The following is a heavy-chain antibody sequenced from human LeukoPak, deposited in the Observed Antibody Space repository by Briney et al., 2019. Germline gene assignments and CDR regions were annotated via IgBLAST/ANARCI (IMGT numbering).Heavy chain of an antibody. V-gene: IGHV1-3*01. D-gene: IGHD4-17*01. CDR3: ARGGTVNYFDY. J-gene: IGHJ4*02. CDR2: INAGNGYT. Sequence: ASVKVSCKASGYTFTSYAMHWVRQAPGQRLEWMGWINAGNGYTKYSQKFQGRVTITRDTSASTAYMELSSLRSEDTAVYYCARGGTVNYFDYWGQGTLVTVSS. CDR1: GYTFTSYA.